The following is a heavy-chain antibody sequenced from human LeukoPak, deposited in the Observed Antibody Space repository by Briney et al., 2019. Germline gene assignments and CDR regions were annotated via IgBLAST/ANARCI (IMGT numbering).Heavy chain of an antibody. J-gene: IGHJ6*03. CDR2: IYRGAST. V-gene: IGHV3-53*01. CDR3: ARRKPDSSSAHHYYYYYMYV. CDR1: GFTVSSYY. Sequence: GGSLRLSCAASGFTVSSYYMSWVRQAPGKGLEWVSVIYRGASTYNADSVKGRFTISSDNSNNTLYLQMNSLRAEDTAVYYCARRKPDSSSAHHYYYYYMYVWGKGTTVTVSS. D-gene: IGHD6-6*01.